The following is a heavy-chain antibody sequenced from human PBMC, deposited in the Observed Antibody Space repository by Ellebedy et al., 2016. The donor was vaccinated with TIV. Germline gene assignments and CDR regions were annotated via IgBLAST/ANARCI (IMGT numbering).Heavy chain of an antibody. D-gene: IGHD6-13*01. CDR2: ISGSGGST. Sequence: GESLKISCAASGFTFSSYAMSWVRQAPGKGLEWVSAISGSGGSTYYADSVKGRFTISRDNSKNTLYLQMNSLRAEDTAVYYCARDLERVAAAAPFDYWGQGTLVTVSS. J-gene: IGHJ4*02. CDR3: ARDLERVAAAAPFDY. V-gene: IGHV3-23*01. CDR1: GFTFSSYA.